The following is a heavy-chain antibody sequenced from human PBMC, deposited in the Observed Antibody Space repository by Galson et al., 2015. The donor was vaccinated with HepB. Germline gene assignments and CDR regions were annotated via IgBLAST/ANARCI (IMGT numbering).Heavy chain of an antibody. V-gene: IGHV1-18*01. CDR3: ARDRGDGYNPDYFDY. D-gene: IGHD5-24*01. Sequence: SVKVSCKASGYTFTSYGISWVRQAPGQGLEWMGWISGYNGNTNYAQKLQGRVTMTTDTSTSTASMELRSLRSDDTAVYYCARDRGDGYNPDYFDYWGQGTLVTVSS. CDR1: GYTFTSYG. CDR2: ISGYNGNT. J-gene: IGHJ4*02.